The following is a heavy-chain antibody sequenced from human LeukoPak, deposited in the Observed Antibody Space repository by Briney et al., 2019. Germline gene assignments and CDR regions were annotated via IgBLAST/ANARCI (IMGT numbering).Heavy chain of an antibody. V-gene: IGHV3-30-3*01. D-gene: IGHD3-10*01. CDR1: GFTFSSYA. J-gene: IGHJ4*02. CDR3: ARDKATMVPGEVLDY. CDR2: ISYDGSNK. Sequence: GGSLRLSCAASGFTFSSYAMHWVRQAPGKGLEWVAVISYDGSNKYYADSVKGRFTISRDNSKNTLYPQMNSLRAEDTAVYYCARDKATMVPGEVLDYWGQGTPVTVSS.